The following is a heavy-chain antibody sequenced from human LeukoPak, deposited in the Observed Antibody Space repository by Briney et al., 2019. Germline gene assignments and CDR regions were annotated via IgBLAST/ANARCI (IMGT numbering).Heavy chain of an antibody. CDR2: INHRGST. J-gene: IGHJ4*02. CDR1: GDSITGYY. D-gene: IGHD6-6*01. CDR3: ARGLRQLVRSWHY. Sequence: SETLSLTCSVSGDSITGYYWSWIRQPPGKGLEWIGEINHRGSTNYNPSLKSRVTISVDTSKNQFSLKLNSVTAADTAVYYCARGLRQLVRSWHYWGQGTLVTVSS. V-gene: IGHV4-34*01.